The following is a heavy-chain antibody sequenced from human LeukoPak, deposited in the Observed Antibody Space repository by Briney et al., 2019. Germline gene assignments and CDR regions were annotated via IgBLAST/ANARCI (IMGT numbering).Heavy chain of an antibody. CDR3: AKAIDSSGYYPRPYYYYVDV. D-gene: IGHD3-22*01. V-gene: IGHV3-23*01. CDR1: GFTFSSYA. Sequence: GGSLRLSCAASGFTFSSYAMSWVRQAPGKGLEWASAISGSGGSTYYADSVKGRFTISRDNSKNTLYLQMNSLRAEDTAVYYCAKAIDSSGYYPRPYYYYVDVWGKGTTVTVSS. CDR2: ISGSGGST. J-gene: IGHJ6*03.